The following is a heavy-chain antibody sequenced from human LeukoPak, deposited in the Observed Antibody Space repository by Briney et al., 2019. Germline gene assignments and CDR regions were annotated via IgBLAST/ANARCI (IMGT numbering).Heavy chain of an antibody. D-gene: IGHD6-19*01. CDR1: GFAFSDYG. Sequence: GRSLRLSCAVSGFAFSDYGMHWVRQAPGKGLEWVAVISYDGSHMYYADSVKGRFTISRDNSKNTLYLQMNSLRAEDAAVYYCAKSNSGWYVPPSDWGQGTLVTVSS. J-gene: IGHJ4*02. V-gene: IGHV3-30*18. CDR3: AKSNSGWYVPPSD. CDR2: ISYDGSHM.